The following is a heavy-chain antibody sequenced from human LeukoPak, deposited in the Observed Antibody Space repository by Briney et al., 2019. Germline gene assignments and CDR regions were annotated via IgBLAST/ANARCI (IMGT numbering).Heavy chain of an antibody. CDR2: IYYSGST. D-gene: IGHD3-22*01. Sequence: SSETLSLTCTVSGGSISSGSYYWSWIRQPPGKGLEWIGYIYYSGSTNYNPSLKSRVTISVDTSKNQFSLKLSSVTAADTAVYYCASRTSSGYSFDYWGQGTLVTVSS. CDR3: ASRTSSGYSFDY. CDR1: GGSISSGSYY. J-gene: IGHJ4*02. V-gene: IGHV4-61*01.